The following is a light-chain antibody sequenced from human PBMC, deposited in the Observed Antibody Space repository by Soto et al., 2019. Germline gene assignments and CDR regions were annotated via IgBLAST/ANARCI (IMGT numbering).Light chain of an antibody. CDR1: SSDVGAYNY. CDR3: SSLTTSFTYV. J-gene: IGLJ1*01. Sequence: QSFLTQPASVSGSAGQSVAIACTGTSSDVGAYNYISWYQQHPGKAPKLLLSEVSNRPSGVSDRFSGSKSGNSASLTISGLQAEDEADYYCSSLTTSFTYVFGTGTKVTVL. V-gene: IGLV2-14*01. CDR2: EVS.